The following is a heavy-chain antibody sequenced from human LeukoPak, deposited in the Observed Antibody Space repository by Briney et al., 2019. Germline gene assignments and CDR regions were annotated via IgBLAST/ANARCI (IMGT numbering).Heavy chain of an antibody. J-gene: IGHJ6*02. Sequence: GGSLRLSCAASGFTFSSYSMNWVRQAPGKGLEWVSSISSSSSYIYYADSVKGRFTISRDNAKNSLYLQMNSLRAEDTAVYYCARDYGSGQPYYYYGMDVWGQGTTVTVSS. CDR1: GFTFSSYS. CDR3: ARDYGSGQPYYYYGMDV. D-gene: IGHD3-10*01. CDR2: ISSSSSYI. V-gene: IGHV3-21*01.